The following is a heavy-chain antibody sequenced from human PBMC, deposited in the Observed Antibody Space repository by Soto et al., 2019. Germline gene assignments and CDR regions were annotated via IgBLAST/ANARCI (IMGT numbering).Heavy chain of an antibody. J-gene: IGHJ6*02. CDR1: GYTFTSYG. CDR2: ISAYNGNT. Sequence: QVQLVQSGAEVKKPGASVKVSCKASGYTFTSYGISWVRQAPGQGREWMGWISAYNGNTSYAQKLQGRVTMTTNTSTSTAYMELRRLRSHDTAVYYCAHPGKTAMVTSDYYGMDVWGQGTTVTVSS. CDR3: AHPGKTAMVTSDYYGMDV. V-gene: IGHV1-18*04. D-gene: IGHD5-18*01.